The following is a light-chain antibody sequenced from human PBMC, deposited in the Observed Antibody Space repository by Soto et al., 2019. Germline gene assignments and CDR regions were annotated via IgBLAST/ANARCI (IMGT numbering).Light chain of an antibody. CDR1: QSILHSNGYNY. CDR3: MHALHTVPWT. Sequence: DIVMTQSPLSLPVTPGEPASISCRSSQSILHSNGYNYLYWYLQKPGQSPQILIYLGSNRASGVPQRFSGSGSGTDFTLKISRVEAEDVGVYYCMHALHTVPWTFGQGTKLEIK. J-gene: IGKJ1*01. V-gene: IGKV2-28*01. CDR2: LGS.